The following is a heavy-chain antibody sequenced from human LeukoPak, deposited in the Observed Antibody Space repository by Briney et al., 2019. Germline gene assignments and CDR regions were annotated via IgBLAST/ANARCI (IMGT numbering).Heavy chain of an antibody. CDR3: ASNLGIDSSVSY. CDR1: GFTVSSNY. CDR2: IHSGGST. Sequence: GGSLRLSCAASGFTVSSNYMSWVRQAPGKGLEWVSVIHSGGSTYYADSVKGRFTISRDNSKNTLYLQMNSLRAEDTAVYYCASNLGIDSSVSYWGQGTLVTVSS. J-gene: IGHJ4*02. V-gene: IGHV3-53*01. D-gene: IGHD3-22*01.